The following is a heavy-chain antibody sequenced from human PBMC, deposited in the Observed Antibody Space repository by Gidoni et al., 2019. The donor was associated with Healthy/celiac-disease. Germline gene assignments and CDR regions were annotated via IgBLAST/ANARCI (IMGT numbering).Heavy chain of an antibody. CDR1: GFTFSSYA. CDR3: AKDIMTYGSGSYGKDDAFDI. Sequence: EVQLLESGGGLVQPGGSLRLSCAASGFTFSSYAMSWVRQAPGKGLEWVSAISGSGGSTYYADSVKGRFTISRDNSKNTLYLQMNSLRAEDTAVYYCAKDIMTYGSGSYGKDDAFDIWGQGTMVTVSS. CDR2: ISGSGGST. J-gene: IGHJ3*02. V-gene: IGHV3-23*01. D-gene: IGHD3-10*01.